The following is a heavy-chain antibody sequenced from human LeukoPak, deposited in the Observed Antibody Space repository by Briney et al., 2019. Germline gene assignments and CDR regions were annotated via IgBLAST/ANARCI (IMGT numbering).Heavy chain of an antibody. CDR1: EFTFDDYA. V-gene: IGHV3-9*03. CDR3: AKGGRNYYYYYYMDV. CDR2: ISWNSGSI. J-gene: IGHJ6*03. Sequence: PGRSLRLSCAASEFTFDDYAMHWVRQAPGKGLEWVSGISWNSGSIGYADSVKGRFTISRDNAKNSLYLQMNSLRAEDMALYYCAKGGRNYYYYYYMDVWGKGTTVTVSS. D-gene: IGHD5-12*01.